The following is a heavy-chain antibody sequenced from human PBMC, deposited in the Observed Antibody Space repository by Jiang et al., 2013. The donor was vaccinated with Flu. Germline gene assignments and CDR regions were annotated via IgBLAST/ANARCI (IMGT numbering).Heavy chain of an antibody. V-gene: IGHV3-30-3*01. CDR3: ARAGDYDNSWYFDL. Sequence: EASGFIFSNYAIHWVRQAPGKGLDWVAVLSYDGSDKYYADSVKGRFTISRDNSKNTLYLQMNSLRTEDTAVYYCARAGDYDNSWYFDLWGRGSLVTVSS. J-gene: IGHJ2*01. CDR2: LSYDGSDK. D-gene: IGHD4-11*01. CDR1: GFIFSNYA.